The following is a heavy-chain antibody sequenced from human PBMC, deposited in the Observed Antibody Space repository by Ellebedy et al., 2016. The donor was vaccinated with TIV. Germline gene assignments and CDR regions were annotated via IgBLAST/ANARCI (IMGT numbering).Heavy chain of an antibody. Sequence: GESLKISCTASGFTFGDYAMSWFRQAPGKGLEWVGFIRSKAYGGTTEYAASVKGRFTISRDDSKSIAYLQMNSLKTEDTAVYYCTRDLFNSRYADYWGQGTLVTVSS. D-gene: IGHD5-12*01. V-gene: IGHV3-49*03. CDR2: IRSKAYGGTT. J-gene: IGHJ4*02. CDR3: TRDLFNSRYADY. CDR1: GFTFGDYA.